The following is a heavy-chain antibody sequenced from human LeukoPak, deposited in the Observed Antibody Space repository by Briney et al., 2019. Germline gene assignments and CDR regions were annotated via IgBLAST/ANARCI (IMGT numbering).Heavy chain of an antibody. J-gene: IGHJ4*02. CDR1: GDSLSSGYY. D-gene: IGHD1-26*01. CDR3: ARGTRIVGATGYFDY. CDR2: IYTSGST. Sequence: SETLSLTCTVSGDSLSSGYYWSWIRQPAGKGLEWIGRIYTSGSTNYNPSLKSRVTMSVHTSKNQFSLKLSSVTAADTAVYYCARGTRIVGATGYFDYWGQGPLVTVSS. V-gene: IGHV4-4*07.